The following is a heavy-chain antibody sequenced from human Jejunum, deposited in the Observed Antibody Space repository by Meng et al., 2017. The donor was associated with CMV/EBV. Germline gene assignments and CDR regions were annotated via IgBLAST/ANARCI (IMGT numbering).Heavy chain of an antibody. Sequence: EVRRVEAGGGLVKPGGSLRISCAASGFTFSTAWLSWVRQAPGKGLEWVGRIRSKTDGGTVDYAAPVKGRFTISRDDSKTTLYLEMISLNTEDTGVYYCANLGPTPYFDSWGQGTLVTVSS. D-gene: IGHD3-16*01. CDR1: GFTFSTAW. CDR2: IRSKTDGGTV. CDR3: ANLGPTPYFDS. V-gene: IGHV3-15*01. J-gene: IGHJ4*02.